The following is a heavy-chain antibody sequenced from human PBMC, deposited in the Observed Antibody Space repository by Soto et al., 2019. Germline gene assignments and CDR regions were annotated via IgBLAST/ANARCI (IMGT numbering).Heavy chain of an antibody. CDR2: INGYGHGA. CDR1: GDSFNTYG. V-gene: IGHV1-18*01. CDR3: VRDLNGDFYY. Sequence: QVQLLQSGAEVRQPGASVKVSCTDSGDSFNTYGMSWVRQAPGQGLEYMGWINGYGHGAKYVQRFQGRFSMTTDTSTNTVDMDLRSQTSDDTAVEYCVRDLNGDFYYWGQGTVVIVSP. D-gene: IGHD3-10*01. J-gene: IGHJ4*02.